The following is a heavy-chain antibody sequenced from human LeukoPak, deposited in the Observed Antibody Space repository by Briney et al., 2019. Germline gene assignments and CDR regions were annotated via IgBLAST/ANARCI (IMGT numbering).Heavy chain of an antibody. CDR2: MNPNSGNT. Sequence: APVKVSCKASGYTFTSYDINWVRPATGQGLEWMGWMNPNSGNTGYAQKFQGRVTMTRNTSISTAYMELSSLRSEDTAVYYCARGSVYYYYYYGMDVWGQGTTVTVSS. V-gene: IGHV1-8*01. J-gene: IGHJ6*02. CDR3: ARGSVYYYYYYGMDV. CDR1: GYTFTSYD.